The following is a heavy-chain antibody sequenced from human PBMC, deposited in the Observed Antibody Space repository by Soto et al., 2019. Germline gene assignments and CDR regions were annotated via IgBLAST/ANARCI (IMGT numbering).Heavy chain of an antibody. V-gene: IGHV4-4*02. D-gene: IGHD3-10*01. CDR1: GGSISSSNW. J-gene: IGHJ5*02. Sequence: QVQLQESGPGLVKPSGTLSLTCAVSGGSISSSNWWSWVRQPPGKGLEWIGEIYHSGSTNYNPSLTSRVTISVDKSKNQFSLKLSSVTAADTAVYYCASTYYYGSGSYYWFDPWGQGTLVTVSS. CDR3: ASTYYYGSGSYYWFDP. CDR2: IYHSGST.